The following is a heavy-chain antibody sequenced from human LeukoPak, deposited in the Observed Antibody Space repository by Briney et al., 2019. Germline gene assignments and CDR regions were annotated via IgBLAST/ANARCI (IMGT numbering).Heavy chain of an antibody. D-gene: IGHD3-22*01. Sequence: PGGSLRLSCAASGFTFSNYWMSWVRQAPGKGLEWVANIKQDGSKKNYVDSVKGRFTISRDNGKNSLYLQMNSLRAEDTALYYCAKDMDYYDSSLVLAFDIWGQGTMVTVSS. CDR3: AKDMDYYDSSLVLAFDI. V-gene: IGHV3-7*03. J-gene: IGHJ3*02. CDR1: GFTFSNYW. CDR2: IKQDGSKK.